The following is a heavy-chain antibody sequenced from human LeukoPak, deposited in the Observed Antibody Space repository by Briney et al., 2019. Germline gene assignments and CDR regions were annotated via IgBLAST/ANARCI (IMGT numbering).Heavy chain of an antibody. Sequence: SETLSLTCAVSGYSISSGYYWGWIRQPPGKGLEWIGSIYHSGSTYYNPSLKSRVTISVDTSKNQFSLKLSSVTAADTAVYYCARAARDILTGYYRNNWFDPWGQGTLVTVSP. CDR1: GYSISSGYY. CDR3: ARAARDILTGYYRNNWFDP. D-gene: IGHD3-9*01. CDR2: IYHSGST. J-gene: IGHJ5*02. V-gene: IGHV4-38-2*01.